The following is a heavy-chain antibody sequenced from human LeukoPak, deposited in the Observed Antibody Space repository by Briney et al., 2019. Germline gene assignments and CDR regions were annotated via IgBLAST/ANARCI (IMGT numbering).Heavy chain of an antibody. J-gene: IGHJ1*01. V-gene: IGHV3-23*01. CDR2: ISGSGGST. CDR3: AKEIYGDSTGGRFQH. CDR1: GFTFSSYA. D-gene: IGHD4-17*01. Sequence: PGGSLRLSCAASGFTFSSYAMSWVRQAPGKGLEWVSAISGSGGSTYYADSVKGRFTISRDNSKNTLYLQMNSPRAEDTAVYYCAKEIYGDSTGGRFQHWGQGTLVTVSS.